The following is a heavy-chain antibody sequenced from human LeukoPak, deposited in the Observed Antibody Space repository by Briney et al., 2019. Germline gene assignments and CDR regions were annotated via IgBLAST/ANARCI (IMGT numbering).Heavy chain of an antibody. D-gene: IGHD5-12*01. CDR1: GFTFGDYA. CDR2: IRSKAYGGTT. J-gene: IGHJ4*02. V-gene: IGHV3-49*03. CDR3: TRGLVATKQGPVDY. Sequence: GGSLRLSCTASGFTFGDYAMSWFRQAPGKGLEWVGFIRSKAYGGTTEYAASVKGRFTISRDDSKSIAYLQMNSLKTEDTAVYYCTRGLVATKQGPVDYWGQGTLVTVSS.